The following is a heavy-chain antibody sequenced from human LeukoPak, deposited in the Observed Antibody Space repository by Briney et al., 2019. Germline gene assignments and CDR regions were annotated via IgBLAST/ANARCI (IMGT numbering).Heavy chain of an antibody. CDR1: GGSFSGYY. Sequence: SETLSLTCAVYGGSFSGYYWSWIRQPPGKGLEWIGEIDHSGSTNYNPSLKSRVTISVDTSKNQFSLKLSSVTAADTAVYYCASGVRAFDIWGQGTMVTVSS. V-gene: IGHV4-34*01. CDR3: ASGVRAFDI. CDR2: IDHSGST. J-gene: IGHJ3*02.